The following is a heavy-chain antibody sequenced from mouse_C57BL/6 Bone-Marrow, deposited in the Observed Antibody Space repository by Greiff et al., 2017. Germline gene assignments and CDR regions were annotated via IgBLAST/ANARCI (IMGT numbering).Heavy chain of an antibody. J-gene: IGHJ4*01. CDR1: GFTFSSYG. CDR2: ISSGGSYT. V-gene: IGHV5-6*01. D-gene: IGHD2-5*01. CDR3: ARFYYSNFYYAMDY. Sequence: EVQGVESGGDLVKPGGSLKLSCAASGFTFSSYGMSWVRQTPDKRLEWVATISSGGSYTYYPDRVKGRFTISRDNAKNTLYLQMSSLKSDDTAMYYCARFYYSNFYYAMDYWGQGTSVTVSS.